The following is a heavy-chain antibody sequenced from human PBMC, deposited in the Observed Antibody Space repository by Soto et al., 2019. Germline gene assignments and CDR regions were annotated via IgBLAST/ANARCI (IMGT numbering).Heavy chain of an antibody. V-gene: IGHV3-33*01. D-gene: IGHD4-17*01. J-gene: IGHJ4*02. CDR2: IWYDGRNK. CDR1: GFTFSSYG. CDR3: ARDRDDYGDPFDY. Sequence: QVQLVESGGGVVQPGRSLRLSCAASGFTFSSYGMHWVRQAPVKGLEWVAVIWYDGRNKYYADSVKGRFTISRDNSKNTLYLQMNSLRAEDTAVYYCARDRDDYGDPFDYRRQGPMVTVSS.